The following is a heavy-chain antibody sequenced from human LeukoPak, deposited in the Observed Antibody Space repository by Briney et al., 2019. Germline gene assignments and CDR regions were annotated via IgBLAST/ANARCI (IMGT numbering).Heavy chain of an antibody. D-gene: IGHD6-19*01. J-gene: IGHJ4*02. Sequence: SVKVSCKASGGTFSSYAISWVRQAPGQGLEWMGGIIPIFTTADYAQKFQGRVTITADESTSTAYMELSSLRSEDTAVYYCARGSDSSGWGVGFDYWGQGALVTVSS. CDR1: GGTFSSYA. CDR2: IIPIFTTA. V-gene: IGHV1-69*13. CDR3: ARGSDSSGWGVGFDY.